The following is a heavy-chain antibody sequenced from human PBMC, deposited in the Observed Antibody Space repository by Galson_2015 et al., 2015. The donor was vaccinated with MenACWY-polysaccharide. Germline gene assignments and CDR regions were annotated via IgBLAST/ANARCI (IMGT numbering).Heavy chain of an antibody. V-gene: IGHV3-30*02. CDR1: GFTFSSYG. Sequence: SLRLSCAASGFTFSSYGMHWVRQAPGKGLKWVAFIRYDGRDKYYADSVKGRFTPSRDNSKNTLYLQMDSLRAEDTAVYYCAKDRTAAASDGDYWGQGTLVTVSS. J-gene: IGHJ4*02. D-gene: IGHD6-13*01. CDR3: AKDRTAAASDGDY. CDR2: IRYDGRDK.